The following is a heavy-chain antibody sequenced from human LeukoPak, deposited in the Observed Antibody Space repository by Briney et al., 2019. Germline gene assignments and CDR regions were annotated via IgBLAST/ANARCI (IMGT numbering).Heavy chain of an antibody. CDR2: IYSGGTA. Sequence: RGSLRLSCTASGFTVSSKSMNWVRQAPGKGLEWVSIIYSGGTAYYADSVKGRFTISRDNSKNTLYLQMNRLRPEDTALYYCASGGESGGYPEYYFDSWGQGALVTVSS. V-gene: IGHV3-53*05. CDR3: ASGGESGGYPEYYFDS. CDR1: GFTVSSKS. D-gene: IGHD3-22*01. J-gene: IGHJ4*02.